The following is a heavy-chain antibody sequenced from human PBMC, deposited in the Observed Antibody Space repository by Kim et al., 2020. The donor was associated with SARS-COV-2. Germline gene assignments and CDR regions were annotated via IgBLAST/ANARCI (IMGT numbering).Heavy chain of an antibody. V-gene: IGHV3-21*01. Sequence: GGSLRLSCEASGFTFSSYSVNWVRQAPGKGLEWVSSITSSSTYIYYVDSVKGRFTISRDNAKNSLYLQMNSLRAEDAAVYYCARCTTVAAEWYFDLWGRGTLVTVSS. D-gene: IGHD6-19*01. CDR1: GFTFSSYS. CDR3: ARCTTVAAEWYFDL. CDR2: ITSSSTYI. J-gene: IGHJ2*01.